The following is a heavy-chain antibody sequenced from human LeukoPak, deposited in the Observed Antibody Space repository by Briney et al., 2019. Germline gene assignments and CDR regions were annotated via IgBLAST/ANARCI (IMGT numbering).Heavy chain of an antibody. D-gene: IGHD4-11*01. CDR3: ARDRGDYSDYSDFFDA. CDR2: IWYDGSKK. J-gene: IGHJ4*02. V-gene: IGHV3-33*08. Sequence: PGGSLRLSCAASGFTFSSYSMNWVRQAPVRGLEWVAVIWYDGSKKYYADSVKGRFSISRDDSKNTVYLQMDGLRAEDTAMYYCARDRGDYSDYSDFFDAWGQGTLVTVSS. CDR1: GFTFSSYS.